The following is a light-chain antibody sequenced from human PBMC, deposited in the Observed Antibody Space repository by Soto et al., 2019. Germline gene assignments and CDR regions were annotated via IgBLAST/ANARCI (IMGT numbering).Light chain of an antibody. V-gene: IGKV3-11*01. CDR1: QSVSNY. Sequence: EIVLTQSPATLSLSPGERATLSCRASQSVSNYLAWYQQKPGQAPRLLMYDTSNRAPGIPARFSGSGSGTDFTLTISSLEPEDFAVYFCQQRSKFLWTFGRGTKVDI. CDR3: QQRSKFLWT. CDR2: DTS. J-gene: IGKJ1*01.